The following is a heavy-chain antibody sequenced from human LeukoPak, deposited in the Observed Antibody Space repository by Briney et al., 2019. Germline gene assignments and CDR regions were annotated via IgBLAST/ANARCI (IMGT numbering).Heavy chain of an antibody. CDR2: IYYSGST. CDR3: ARARHGYIYGYRPNELGHFFDY. D-gene: IGHD5-18*01. J-gene: IGHJ4*02. CDR1: GGSISRSGYY. Sequence: SETLSLTCTVSGGSISRSGYYWGWIRQTPGKGLEWIGSIYYSGSTYYKSSLKSRVTTSLDTSKNQFSLKLSSVTAADTAVYYCARARHGYIYGYRPNELGHFFDYWGQGTLVTVSS. V-gene: IGHV4-39*07.